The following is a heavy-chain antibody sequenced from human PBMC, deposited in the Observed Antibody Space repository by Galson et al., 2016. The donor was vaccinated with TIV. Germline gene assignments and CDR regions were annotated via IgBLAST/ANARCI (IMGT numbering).Heavy chain of an antibody. CDR2: IGPYTGDT. CDR1: GYNVLDYG. CDR3: ARVVGTVITQRSFDF. D-gene: IGHD1-20*01. J-gene: IGHJ4*02. Sequence: SVKVSCKASGYNVLDYGITWVRQAPGQGLEFMGWIGPYTGDTRSAQKVQGRFTMTTDISASTAYMELRSLTSDDTAAYYCARVVGTVITQRSFDFWGQGTPVTASS. V-gene: IGHV1-18*01.